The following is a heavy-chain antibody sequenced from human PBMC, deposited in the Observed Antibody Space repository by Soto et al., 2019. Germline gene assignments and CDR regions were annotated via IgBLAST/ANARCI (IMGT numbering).Heavy chain of an antibody. CDR2: ISHNGST. V-gene: IGHV4-30-2*01. CDR1: GGSNSSGGYS. J-gene: IGHJ5*02. CDR3: ARVPSP. Sequence: QLQLQESGSGLVKPSQTLSLTCADSGGSNSSGGYSWCWIRQPPGKGLEWIGYISHNGSTSYNPTIKRRATISVDRSQNQYSLELSSVTAAETAVYCCARVPSPWGKGNLVTGSS.